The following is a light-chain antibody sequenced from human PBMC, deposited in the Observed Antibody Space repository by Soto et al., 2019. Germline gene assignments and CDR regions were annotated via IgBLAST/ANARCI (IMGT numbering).Light chain of an antibody. CDR3: QQYGSSPTWT. CDR1: QTVSSNY. V-gene: IGKV3-20*01. Sequence: TQSPASLSVSPGERATPSCRASQTVSSNYLAWCQQKPGQAPRLLIYGASTRATGIPDRFSGSGSGTDFTLTISRLEPEDSAVYYCQQYGSSPTWTFGQGTKVDI. CDR2: GAS. J-gene: IGKJ1*01.